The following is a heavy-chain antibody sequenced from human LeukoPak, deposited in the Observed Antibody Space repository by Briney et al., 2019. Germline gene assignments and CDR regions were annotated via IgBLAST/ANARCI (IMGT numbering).Heavy chain of an antibody. CDR3: ARDEQLHY. V-gene: IGHV3-49*03. CDR1: GFTFGDYA. D-gene: IGHD1/OR15-1a*01. J-gene: IGHJ4*02. CDR2: IRSKAYGGST. Sequence: GGSLRLSCTTSGFTFGDYAMSWFRQAPGKGLEWVGFIRSKAYGGSTEYPASVKGRFTVSRDDSKNSLYLQMNSLKTEDTAVYYCARDEQLHYWGQGTLVTVSS.